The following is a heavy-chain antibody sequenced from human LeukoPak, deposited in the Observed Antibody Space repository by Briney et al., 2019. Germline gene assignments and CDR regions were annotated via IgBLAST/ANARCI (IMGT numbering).Heavy chain of an antibody. D-gene: IGHD6-13*01. Sequence: SETLSPTCTVSGGSNSSYYWSWIRQHPGKGLEWIGYIYNSGSTNYNPSLKSRVTISLDTSKNQFSLKLSSVTAADTAVYYCARGVVAAAGRTFDFWGQGTLVTVSS. CDR2: IYNSGST. CDR3: ARGVVAAAGRTFDF. J-gene: IGHJ4*02. CDR1: GGSNSSYY. V-gene: IGHV4-59*01.